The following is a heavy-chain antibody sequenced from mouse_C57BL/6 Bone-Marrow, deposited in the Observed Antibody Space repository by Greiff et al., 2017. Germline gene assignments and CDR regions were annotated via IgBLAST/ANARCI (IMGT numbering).Heavy chain of an antibody. Sequence: VQLQQSGAELAKPGASVKLSCKASGYTFTSYWMHWVKQRPGQGLEWIGYINPSSGYTKYNQKFKDKATLTADQSSSTAYMQLSSLTYEDSAVYCCTNDDNPLTSAVDYWGQGTSGTVSS. J-gene: IGHJ4*01. V-gene: IGHV1-7*01. CDR1: GYTFTSYW. CDR3: TNDDNPLTSAVDY. CDR2: INPSSGYT. D-gene: IGHD1-1*01.